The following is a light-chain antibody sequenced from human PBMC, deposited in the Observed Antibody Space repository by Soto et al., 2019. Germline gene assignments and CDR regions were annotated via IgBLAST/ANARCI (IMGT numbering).Light chain of an antibody. V-gene: IGKV2-28*01. CDR3: LQARQTPRT. CDR1: QSLLHSNGYNY. Sequence: DSVMTQSPLSLPVTPGEPASISCRSSQSLLHSNGYNYLDWYLQKPGQSPQLLIYLGYNRASGVPDRFSGSGSGTDFTLKISRVEAEDVGVYYCLQARQTPRTFGQGTKVEVK. CDR2: LGY. J-gene: IGKJ1*01.